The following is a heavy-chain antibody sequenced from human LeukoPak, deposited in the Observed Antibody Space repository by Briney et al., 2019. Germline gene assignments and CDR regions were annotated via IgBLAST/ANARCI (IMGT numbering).Heavy chain of an antibody. J-gene: IGHJ3*02. V-gene: IGHV1-24*01. CDR2: FDPEDGET. Sequence: ASVKVSCKVSGYTLTELSMHWVRQAPGKGLEWMGGFDPEDGETIYAQKFQGRVTMTEDTSTDTAYMELSSLRSEDTAVYYCARGTPGMLYSSSWYLSAFDIWGQGTMVTVSS. CDR3: ARGTPGMLYSSSWYLSAFDI. CDR1: GYTLTELS. D-gene: IGHD6-13*01.